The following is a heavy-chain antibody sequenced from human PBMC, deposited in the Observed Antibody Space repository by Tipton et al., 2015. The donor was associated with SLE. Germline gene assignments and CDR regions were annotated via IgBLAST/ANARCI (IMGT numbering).Heavy chain of an antibody. V-gene: IGHV4-59*01. D-gene: IGHD4-17*01. CDR3: ARDRDGDDRDVLDI. CDR2: IYDSGSP. J-gene: IGHJ3*02. CDR1: GDSISSYY. Sequence: TLSLTCSVSGDSISSYYWSWIRHPPGKGLEWIGNIYDSGSPNYNPSLKSRVTISVDTSKNQFFLKLRSVTAADTALYYCARDRDGDDRDVLDIWGQGTLVTVSS.